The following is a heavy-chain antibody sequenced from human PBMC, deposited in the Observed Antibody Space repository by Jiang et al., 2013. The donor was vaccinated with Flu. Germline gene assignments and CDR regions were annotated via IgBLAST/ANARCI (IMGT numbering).Heavy chain of an antibody. D-gene: IGHD2-15*01. CDR2: IDYNGSP. V-gene: IGHV4-59*01. Sequence: PGLVKPSGTLSLTCTVSGGSFSTDFWGWIRQPPGKGLEWIGYIDYNGSPNYNPSLRSRVTISVETSKNQFSLKVTSVTAADTAMYYCASYIRGNGGKGSWGQGTLVT. J-gene: IGHJ5*02. CDR3: ASYIRGNGGKGS. CDR1: GGSFSTDF.